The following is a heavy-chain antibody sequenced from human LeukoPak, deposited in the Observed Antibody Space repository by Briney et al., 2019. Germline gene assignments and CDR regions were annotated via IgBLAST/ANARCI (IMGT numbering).Heavy chain of an antibody. CDR2: INHSGST. V-gene: IGHV4-4*02. D-gene: IGHD5-18*01. CDR1: GGSISSSNW. CDR3: ASRDTVTGLD. Sequence: PSGTLSLTCAVSGGSISSSNWWSWVRQPPGKGLEWIGEINHSGSTNYNPSLKSRVTISVDTSKNQFSLKLSSVTAADTAMYYCASRDTVTGLDWGQGTLVTVSS. J-gene: IGHJ4*02.